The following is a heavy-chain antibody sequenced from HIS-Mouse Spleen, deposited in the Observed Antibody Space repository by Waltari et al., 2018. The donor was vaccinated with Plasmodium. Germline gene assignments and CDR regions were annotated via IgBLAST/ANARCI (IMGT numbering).Heavy chain of an antibody. D-gene: IGHD7-27*01. J-gene: IGHJ4*02. CDR1: GYSISSGYY. V-gene: IGHV4-38-2*01. Sequence: QVQLQESGPGLVKPSETLSLTCPVSGYSISSGYYWGWLRQPPGKGLEWIGSIYHSGSTYYNPSLKSRVTISVDTSKNQFSLKLSSVTAADTAVYYCASALTKILGGDLYYFDYWGQGTLVTVSS. CDR3: ASALTKILGGDLYYFDY. CDR2: IYHSGST.